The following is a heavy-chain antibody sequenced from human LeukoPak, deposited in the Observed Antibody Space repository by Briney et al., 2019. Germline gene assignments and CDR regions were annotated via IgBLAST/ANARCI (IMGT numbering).Heavy chain of an antibody. V-gene: IGHV4-34*01. CDR2: INQSGTT. D-gene: IGHD2-2*02. CDR3: ARGRRPPLIPTAIYYYYHMDV. Sequence: PSETLSLTCAVYGESLSGYYWSWIRQPPGKGLEWIGKINQSGTTNYNPSLKSRVTISVDTSKNQFSLKLNSVTAADTALYFCARGRRPPLIPTAIYYYYHMDVWGKGTMVTVSS. J-gene: IGHJ6*03. CDR1: GESLSGYY.